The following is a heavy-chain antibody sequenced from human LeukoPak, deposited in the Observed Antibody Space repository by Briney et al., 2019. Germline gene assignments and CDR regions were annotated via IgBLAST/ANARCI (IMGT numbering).Heavy chain of an antibody. CDR3: ARHTLLQWFGELLERELYYFDY. V-gene: IGHV4-59*08. Sequence: SETLSLTCTVSGGSISSYYWSWIRQPPGKGLEWIGYIYCSGSTNYNPSLKSRVTISVDTSKNQFSLKLSSVTAADTAVYYCARHTLLQWFGELLERELYYFDYWGQGTLVTVSS. D-gene: IGHD3-10*01. CDR1: GGSISSYY. J-gene: IGHJ4*02. CDR2: IYCSGST.